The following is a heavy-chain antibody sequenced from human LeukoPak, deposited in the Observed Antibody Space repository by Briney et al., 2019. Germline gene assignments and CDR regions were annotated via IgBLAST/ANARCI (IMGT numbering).Heavy chain of an antibody. CDR3: AKDRTFSGSSDNNWFDP. CDR1: GFTFSSFA. J-gene: IGHJ5*02. Sequence: PGGSLRLSCTASGFTFSSFAMSWVRQAAGKRLGWVSTISASGSSTYYADSVKGRFTISRDNSKNTLSLQMNSLRVEDTAEYYCAKDRTFSGSSDNNWFDPWGQGTLVTVSS. D-gene: IGHD1-26*01. V-gene: IGHV3-23*01. CDR2: ISASGSST.